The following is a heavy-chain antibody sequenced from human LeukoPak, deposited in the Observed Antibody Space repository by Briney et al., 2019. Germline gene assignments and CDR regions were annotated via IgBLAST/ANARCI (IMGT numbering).Heavy chain of an antibody. V-gene: IGHV5-51*01. D-gene: IGHD6-6*01. CDR3: ARCSRSREQLVLGNWFDP. CDR1: RYSFTSYW. Sequence: GESLKISCKGSRYSFTSYWIGWVRQMPGKGLEWMGIIYPGDSDTRYSPSFQGQVTISADKSIGTACLQWSSLRASDTAMYYCARCSRSREQLVLGNWFDPWGQGTLVTVSS. CDR2: IYPGDSDT. J-gene: IGHJ5*02.